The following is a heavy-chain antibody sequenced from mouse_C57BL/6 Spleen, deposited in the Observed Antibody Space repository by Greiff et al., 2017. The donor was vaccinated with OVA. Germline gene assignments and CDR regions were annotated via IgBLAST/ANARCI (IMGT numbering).Heavy chain of an antibody. Sequence: EVQVVESGGGLVKPGGSLKLSCAASGFTFSDYGMHWVRQAPEKGLEWVAYISSGSSTIYYADTVKGRFTISRDNAKNTLFLQMTSLRSEDTAMYYWANLLHWYFDVWGTGTTVTVSS. V-gene: IGHV5-17*01. CDR1: GFTFSDYG. CDR2: ISSGSSTI. CDR3: ANLLHWYFDV. J-gene: IGHJ1*03. D-gene: IGHD2-1*01.